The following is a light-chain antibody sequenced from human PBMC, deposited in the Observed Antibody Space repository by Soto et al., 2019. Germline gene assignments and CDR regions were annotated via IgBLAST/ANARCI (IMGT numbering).Light chain of an antibody. CDR3: MQAVQTPRT. V-gene: IGKV2-28*01. J-gene: IGKJ2*01. Sequence: DIVMTQSPLSLPVTPGEPASISCRSSQSLLHSNGYNYLDWYLQKPGQSPQLLIYSGSNRASGVPDRFSGSGSGTDCTLKISRVEAEDVGNYYCMQAVQTPRTFGPGTKLEIK. CDR2: SGS. CDR1: QSLLHSNGYNY.